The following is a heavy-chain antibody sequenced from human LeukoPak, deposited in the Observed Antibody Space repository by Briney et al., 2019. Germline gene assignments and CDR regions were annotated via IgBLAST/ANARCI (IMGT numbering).Heavy chain of an antibody. J-gene: IGHJ4*02. CDR3: AXXRGWELLPLPHDY. CDR1: GYAFTSYG. CDR2: ISAYNGNT. V-gene: IGHV1-18*01. Sequence: ASVKVSCKASGYAFTSYGISWVRQAPGQGLEWMGWISAYNGNTNYAQKLQGRVTMTTDTSTSTAYMELRSLRSDDTAVYYCAXXRGWELLPLPHDYWGQGTLVTVSS. D-gene: IGHD1-26*01.